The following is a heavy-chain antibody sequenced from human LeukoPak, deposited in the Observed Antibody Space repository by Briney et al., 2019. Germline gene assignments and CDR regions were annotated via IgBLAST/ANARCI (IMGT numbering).Heavy chain of an antibody. D-gene: IGHD6-19*01. V-gene: IGHV1-18*01. CDR2: ISTSNSNT. CDR1: GYTFSSYG. CDR3: VKDYGSGWFAAFDI. Sequence: ASVKVSCKTSGYTFSSYGISWVRQAPGQGLEWMGWISTSNSNTNYTQTLQGRVTMTTDTSTSTAYMELRSLRSGDTAVYYCVKDYGSGWFAAFDIWGQGTMVTVSS. J-gene: IGHJ3*02.